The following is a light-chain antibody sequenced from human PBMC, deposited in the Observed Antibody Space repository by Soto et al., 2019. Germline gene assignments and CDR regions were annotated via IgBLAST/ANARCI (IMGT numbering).Light chain of an antibody. J-gene: IGKJ4*01. CDR2: DAS. V-gene: IGKV1-33*01. CDR1: QDIANY. Sequence: DIQMTQSPSSLSASVGDRVTITCQASQDIANYLNWYQQKAGRAPKFLIYDASNLETGVPSRFSGSGSGTDFTSTISSLQPEDIATYYCQQYDNLPLTFGGGTKV. CDR3: QQYDNLPLT.